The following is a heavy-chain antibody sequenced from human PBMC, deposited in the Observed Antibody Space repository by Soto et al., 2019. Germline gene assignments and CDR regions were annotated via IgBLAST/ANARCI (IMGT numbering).Heavy chain of an antibody. D-gene: IGHD4-17*01. CDR1: GYTLTELS. Sequence: ASVKVSCKVSGYTLTELSMHWVRQAPGKGLEWMGGFDPEDGETIYAQKFQGRVTMTEDTSTDTAYMGLSSLRSEDTAVYYCATETYGDYETLGNGMDVWGQGTTVTVSS. V-gene: IGHV1-24*01. CDR3: ATETYGDYETLGNGMDV. J-gene: IGHJ6*02. CDR2: FDPEDGET.